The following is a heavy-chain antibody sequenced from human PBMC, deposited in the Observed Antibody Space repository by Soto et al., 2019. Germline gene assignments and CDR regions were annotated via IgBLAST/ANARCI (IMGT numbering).Heavy chain of an antibody. Sequence: ASVKVSCKASGYTFTGYYMHWVRQAPGQGLEWMGWINPNSGGTNYAQKFQGWVTMTRDTSISTAYMELSRLRSDDTAVYYCARAHAYDSSGYDHYGMDVWGQGTTVTVSS. V-gene: IGHV1-2*04. CDR2: INPNSGGT. CDR1: GYTFTGYY. J-gene: IGHJ6*02. CDR3: ARAHAYDSSGYDHYGMDV. D-gene: IGHD3-22*01.